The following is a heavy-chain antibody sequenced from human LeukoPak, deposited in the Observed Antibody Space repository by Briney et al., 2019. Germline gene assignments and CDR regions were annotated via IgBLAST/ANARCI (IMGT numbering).Heavy chain of an antibody. Sequence: GGSLRLSCAASGFTFSSYWMSWDRQAPGKGLEWVAAIKEDGTDKYYVDSVKGRFTISRDNAKNSLYLQMNSLRAEDTAIYYCARDTYRFDDYWGQGTLVTVSS. V-gene: IGHV3-7*01. CDR2: IKEDGTDK. CDR3: ARDTYRFDDY. CDR1: GFTFSSYW. J-gene: IGHJ4*02.